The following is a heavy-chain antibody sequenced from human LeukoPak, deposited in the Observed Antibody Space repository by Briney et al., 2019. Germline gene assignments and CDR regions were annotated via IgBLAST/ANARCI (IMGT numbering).Heavy chain of an antibody. CDR3: ARDAGRVASLDY. J-gene: IGHJ4*02. CDR1: GFSFSNYG. V-gene: IGHV3-33*01. CDR2: IWYDGSNA. Sequence: GSLRLSCAAPGFSFSNYGMHWVRQAPGKGLEWVAVIWYDGSNAYYADSVKGRFTISRDNSKNTLYLQMNTLRDEDTAVYYCARDAGRVASLDYWGQGTLVTVSS. D-gene: IGHD3-10*01.